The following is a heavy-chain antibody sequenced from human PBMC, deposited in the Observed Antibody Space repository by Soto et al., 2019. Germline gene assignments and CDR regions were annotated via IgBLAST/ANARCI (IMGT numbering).Heavy chain of an antibody. CDR3: ARGPGTGSYGYVDY. J-gene: IGHJ4*02. CDR1: GFTFSSYG. V-gene: IGHV3-33*01. D-gene: IGHD5-18*01. Sequence: GGSLRLSCAASGFTFSSYGMHWVRQAPGKGLEWVAVIWYDGSNKYYADSVKGRFTISRDNSKNTLYLQMNSLRAEDTAGYYCARGPGTGSYGYVDYWGQGTLVTVSS. CDR2: IWYDGSNK.